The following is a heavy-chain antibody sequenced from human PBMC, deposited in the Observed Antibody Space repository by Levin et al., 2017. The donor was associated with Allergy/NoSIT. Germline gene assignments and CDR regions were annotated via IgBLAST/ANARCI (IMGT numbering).Heavy chain of an antibody. CDR3: ARGDSIALAAYAMNV. CDR2: ISYDGRNK. V-gene: IGHV3-30*04. D-gene: IGHD6-19*01. Sequence: GGSLRLSCAASGFTFSIHALHWVRQAPGKGLEWVAVISYDGRNKYYADSVKGRFTISRDNSKNTLYLQMNSLRSEDTAVYYCARGDSIALAAYAMNVWGQGTTVTVSS. CDR1: GFTFSIHA. J-gene: IGHJ6*02.